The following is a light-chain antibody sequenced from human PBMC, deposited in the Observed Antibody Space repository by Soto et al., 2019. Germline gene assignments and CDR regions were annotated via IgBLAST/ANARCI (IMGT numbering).Light chain of an antibody. CDR2: GAS. CDR1: QSVSSSY. CDR3: HRYDDSFT. J-gene: IGKJ5*01. V-gene: IGKV3-20*01. Sequence: EIVLTQSPATLSLSPGDSATLSCRASQSVSSSYLAWYQQKTGRAPRLLIYGASNRATGIPDRFSGSGSGSDFTLTSSRLEPEYFAVFYCHRYDDSFTFGQGTRVEIE.